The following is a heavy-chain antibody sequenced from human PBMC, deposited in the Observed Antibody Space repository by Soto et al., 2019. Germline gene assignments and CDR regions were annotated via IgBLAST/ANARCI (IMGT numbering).Heavy chain of an antibody. V-gene: IGHV4-59*08. CDR2: IYYSGST. Sequence: SETLSLTCTVSGGSISSYYWSWIRQPPGKGLEWIGYIYYSGSTNYNPSLKSRVTISVDTSKNQFSLKLSSVTAADTAVYYCARHLDYGDSGFDYCGQGTLVTVSS. D-gene: IGHD4-17*01. J-gene: IGHJ4*02. CDR1: GGSISSYY. CDR3: ARHLDYGDSGFDY.